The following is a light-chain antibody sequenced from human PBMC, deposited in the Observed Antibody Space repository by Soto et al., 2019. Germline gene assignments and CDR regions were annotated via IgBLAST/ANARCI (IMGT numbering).Light chain of an antibody. Sequence: DIQMTQSPSTLSASVGDSVTITCRASQSISSWLAWYQQKPGKAPKLLIYDASSLESEVPSRFSGSGSGTEFTLTISSLQPDDFATYYCQQYNSYSWTFGQGTKVEIK. CDR3: QQYNSYSWT. V-gene: IGKV1-5*01. CDR2: DAS. CDR1: QSISSW. J-gene: IGKJ1*01.